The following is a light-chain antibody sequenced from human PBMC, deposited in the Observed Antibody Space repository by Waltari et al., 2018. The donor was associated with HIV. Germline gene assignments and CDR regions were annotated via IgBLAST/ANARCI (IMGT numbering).Light chain of an antibody. J-gene: IGLJ2*01. CDR2: DVI. Sequence: QSALTQPPSASGSPGQSVTLSCTGTSSDVGGYNSVSWHQQHPGKAPKLMIYDVIKGPSGVPDRFSGAKSGNTASLTVSGLQPEYEADYYCSSHAGSKVVFGGGTRLTVL. V-gene: IGLV2-8*01. CDR3: SSHAGSKVV. CDR1: SSDVGGYNS.